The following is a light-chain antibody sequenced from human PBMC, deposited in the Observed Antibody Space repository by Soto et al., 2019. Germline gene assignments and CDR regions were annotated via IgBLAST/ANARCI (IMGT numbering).Light chain of an antibody. CDR1: QVISTS. V-gene: IGKV1-9*01. CDR3: LQHHSFPRT. Sequence: DIQLTQSPSFLSPSIGESVTITCRASQVISTSLAWYQVKPGKAPKLLIYAASTLESGVPSRFSATVSGTEFSLTITSLQPEDFATYYCLQHHSFPRTFGQGTKVEV. CDR2: AAS. J-gene: IGKJ1*01.